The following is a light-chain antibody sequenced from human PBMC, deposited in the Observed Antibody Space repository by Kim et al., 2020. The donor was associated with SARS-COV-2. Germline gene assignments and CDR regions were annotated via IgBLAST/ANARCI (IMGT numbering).Light chain of an antibody. CDR3: QQYDNY. V-gene: IGKV1-5*03. CDR1: QCNSMW. Sequence: STLTSYGEGKVISTCRASQCNSMWLEWYQQKPGKAPKLLISKASSLQSGVPSRFSGSGSGTQFTLTISSLQPDDFGTYYCQQYDNYFGQGTKLEI. J-gene: IGKJ2*01. CDR2: KAS.